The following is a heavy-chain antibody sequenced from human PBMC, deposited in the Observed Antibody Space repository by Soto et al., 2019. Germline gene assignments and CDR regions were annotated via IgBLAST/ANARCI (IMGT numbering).Heavy chain of an antibody. CDR3: ARAFGLVTAISL. J-gene: IGHJ4*02. D-gene: IGHD2-21*02. Sequence: ASVKVSCKASGYTFTSYAMHWVRQAPGQRLEWMGWINAGNGNTKYSQKFQGRVTITRDTSASTAYMALSSLRSEDTAVYYCARAFGLVTAISLWGQGTLVTVSS. V-gene: IGHV1-3*01. CDR1: GYTFTSYA. CDR2: INAGNGNT.